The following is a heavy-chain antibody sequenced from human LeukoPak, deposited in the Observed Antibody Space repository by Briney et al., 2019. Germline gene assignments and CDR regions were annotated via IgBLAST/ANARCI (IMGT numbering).Heavy chain of an antibody. CDR3: AKDVAHVSWFDP. J-gene: IGHJ5*02. CDR1: GFSFSSYG. V-gene: IGHV3-30*18. Sequence: GRSLRLSCAASGFSFSSYGMHWVRQAPGKGLEWVAVISFDGSNKYYADSVMGRFTISRDNSKNTLYLQMNSLRAEDTAVYYCAKDVAHVSWFDPWGQGTLVTVSS. D-gene: IGHD5-12*01. CDR2: ISFDGSNK.